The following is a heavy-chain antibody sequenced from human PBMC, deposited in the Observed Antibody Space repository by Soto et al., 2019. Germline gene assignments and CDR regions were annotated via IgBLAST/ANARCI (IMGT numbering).Heavy chain of an antibody. Sequence: ETLSLTCTVSGGSIFNYYWSWIRQPPGKGLEWVGYVSDTGSTSYSPSLKSRVTLSLDMSKNQVSLQLNSVTAADTAVYYCARVDTNPLYYFYGMDVWGQGTTVTVSS. CDR1: GGSIFNYY. J-gene: IGHJ6*02. CDR2: VSDTGST. CDR3: ARVDTNPLYYFYGMDV. D-gene: IGHD2-8*01. V-gene: IGHV4-59*01.